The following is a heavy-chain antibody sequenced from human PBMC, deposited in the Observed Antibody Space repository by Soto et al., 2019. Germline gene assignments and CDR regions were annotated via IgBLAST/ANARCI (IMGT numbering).Heavy chain of an antibody. CDR3: AIDIQKGVAGDEIDFDY. Sequence: GASVKVSCKASGYTFTSYGISWVRQAPGQGLEWMGWISAYNGNTNYAQKLQGRVTMTTDTSTSTAYMELRSLRSDDTAVYYCAIDIQKGVAGDEIDFDYWGQGTLVTVSS. CDR1: GYTFTSYG. J-gene: IGHJ4*02. CDR2: ISAYNGNT. V-gene: IGHV1-18*01. D-gene: IGHD6-19*01.